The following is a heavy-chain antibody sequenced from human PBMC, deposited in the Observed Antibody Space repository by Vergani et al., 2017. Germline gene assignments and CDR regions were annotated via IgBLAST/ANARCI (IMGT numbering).Heavy chain of an antibody. CDR1: GFRFSSYG. D-gene: IGHD2-15*01. V-gene: IGHV3-30*02. J-gene: IGHJ4*02. CDR2: TRYDGIVE. CDR3: ATAGAAYCRGASCYDFFEY. Sequence: QVQLVESGGGVVQPGRSLRLSCAASGFRFSSYGMNWVRQAPGKGLEWVAFTRYDGIVEYYGDSVRGRFTISRDNSKNTLYLQMNRLRPEDTAVFYFATAGAAYCRGASCYDFFEYWGQGTLVSVAS.